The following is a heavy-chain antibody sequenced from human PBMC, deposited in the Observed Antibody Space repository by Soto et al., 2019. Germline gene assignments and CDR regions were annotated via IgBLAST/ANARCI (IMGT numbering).Heavy chain of an antibody. J-gene: IGHJ4*02. V-gene: IGHV1-46*01. D-gene: IGHD5-12*01. CDR1: GYTFTSYY. CDR3: ARDSKGRGYSGYAADY. CDR2: INPSGGYT. Sequence: ASVKVSCKASGYTFTSYYMNWVRQAPGQGLEWLGIINPSGGYTTYAQRFLGRVTMTSDTSTSTVHMELGSLRAEDMAVYYCARDSKGRGYSGYAADYWGQGTLVTVSS.